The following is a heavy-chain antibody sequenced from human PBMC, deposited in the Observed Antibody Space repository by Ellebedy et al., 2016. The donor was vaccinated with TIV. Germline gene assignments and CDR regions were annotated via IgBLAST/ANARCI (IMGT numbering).Heavy chain of an antibody. V-gene: IGHV3-30-3*01. CDR2: ISYDGSNK. D-gene: IGHD1-26*01. CDR3: ARVGEYSGNYPLDY. Sequence: GGSLRLSXAASGFTFSSYAMHWVRQAPGKGLEWVAVISYDGSNKYYADSVKGRFTISRDNSKNTLYLQMNSLRAEDTAVYYCARVGEYSGNYPLDYWGQGTLVTVSS. CDR1: GFTFSSYA. J-gene: IGHJ4*02.